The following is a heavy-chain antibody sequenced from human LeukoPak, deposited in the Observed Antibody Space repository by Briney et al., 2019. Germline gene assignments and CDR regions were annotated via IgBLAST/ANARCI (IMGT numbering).Heavy chain of an antibody. V-gene: IGHV3-13*01. J-gene: IGHJ4*02. D-gene: IGHD5-24*01. CDR2: IAPSGER. CDR1: GFTLSNYD. Sequence: GGSLRLSCAASGFTLSNYDMHWVRQPPGKGLEWVSSIAPSGERYYADSVKGRFTISRDNSKNTLYLQMNSLRAEDTAVYYCAKSGNRRDGYNWVDYWGQGTLVTVSS. CDR3: AKSGNRRDGYNWVDY.